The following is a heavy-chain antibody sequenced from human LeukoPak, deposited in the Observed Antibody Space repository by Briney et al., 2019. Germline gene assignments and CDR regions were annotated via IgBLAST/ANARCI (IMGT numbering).Heavy chain of an antibody. CDR2: INPNSGGT. D-gene: IGHD3-22*01. CDR1: GYTFTGYY. V-gene: IGHV1-2*02. Sequence: VASVKVSCKASGYTFTGYYMHWVRQAPGQGLEWMGWINPNSGGTNYAQKFQGRVTMTRDTSISTAYMELSRLRSDDTAVYYCASEPYYYDSSGYYNDYWGQGTLVTVSS. CDR3: ASEPYYYDSSGYYNDY. J-gene: IGHJ4*02.